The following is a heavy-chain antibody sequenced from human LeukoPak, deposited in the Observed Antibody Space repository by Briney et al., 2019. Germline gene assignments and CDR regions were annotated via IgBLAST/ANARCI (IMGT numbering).Heavy chain of an antibody. J-gene: IGHJ3*02. Sequence: SETLSLTCDVSGYSISSGYYWGWIRQPPGRGLGWIGSIYYTGSTYYNPSLRSRVTISMDTSKNQFSLRLNSVTAADTAIYYCARRIVVVPAAIRNGDAFDIWGQGTMVSVSS. V-gene: IGHV4-38-2*01. D-gene: IGHD2-2*01. CDR3: ARRIVVVPAAIRNGDAFDI. CDR1: GYSISSGYY. CDR2: IYYTGST.